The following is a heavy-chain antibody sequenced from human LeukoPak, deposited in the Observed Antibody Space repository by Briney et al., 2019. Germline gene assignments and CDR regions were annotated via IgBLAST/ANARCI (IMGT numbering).Heavy chain of an antibody. J-gene: IGHJ3*02. Sequence: SETLSLTCTVSGGSISSSSYYWGWIRQPPGKGLEWIGSIYYSGSTYYNPSLKSRVTISVDTSKNQFSLKLSSVTAADTAVYYCARKYCSGGTCYSWTNNAFDIWGQGTMVTVSS. CDR3: ARKYCSGGTCYSWTNNAFDI. V-gene: IGHV4-39*07. D-gene: IGHD2-15*01. CDR1: GGSISSSSYY. CDR2: IYYSGST.